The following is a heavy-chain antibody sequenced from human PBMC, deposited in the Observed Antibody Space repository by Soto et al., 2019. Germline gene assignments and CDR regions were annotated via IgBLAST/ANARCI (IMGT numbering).Heavy chain of an antibody. V-gene: IGHV3-23*01. J-gene: IGHJ3*02. CDR3: AKVPESRGWSYDAFDI. Sequence: EVQLLESGGGLVQPGGSLRLSCAASGFTFSSYAMSWVRQAPGKGLEWVSAISGSGGSTYYADSVKGRFTISRDNSKNTLYLQMNSLRAEDTAVYYCAKVPESRGWSYDAFDIWGQGTMVTVSS. CDR2: ISGSGGST. CDR1: GFTFSSYA. D-gene: IGHD6-19*01.